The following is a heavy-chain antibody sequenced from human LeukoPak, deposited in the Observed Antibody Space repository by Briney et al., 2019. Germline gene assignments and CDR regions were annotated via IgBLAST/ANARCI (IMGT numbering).Heavy chain of an antibody. CDR3: ARANYYGSGKKDLDY. CDR1: GYTFTTYD. D-gene: IGHD3-10*01. J-gene: IGHJ4*02. CDR2: MNPNSGNT. Sequence: ASVKVSCKASGYTFTTYDINWVRQATGQGLEWMGWMNPNSGNTGYAQKFQGGVTMTRNTSMSTAYMALSSLRSEDTAVYYCARANYYGSGKKDLDYWGQGTLVTVSS. V-gene: IGHV1-8*01.